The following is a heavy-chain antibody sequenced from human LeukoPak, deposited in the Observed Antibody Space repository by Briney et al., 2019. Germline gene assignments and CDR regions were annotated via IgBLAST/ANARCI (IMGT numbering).Heavy chain of an antibody. CDR2: IIPILGIA. CDR3: ARARDGYNSPFDY. V-gene: IGHV1-69*04. J-gene: IGHJ4*02. D-gene: IGHD5-24*01. Sequence: SVKVSCKASGGTFSSYAISWVRQAPGQGLEWMGRIIPILGIANYAQKFQGRVTITADKSTSTAYMELSSLRSEDTAVYYCARARDGYNSPFDYWGQGTLVTVSS. CDR1: GGTFSSYA.